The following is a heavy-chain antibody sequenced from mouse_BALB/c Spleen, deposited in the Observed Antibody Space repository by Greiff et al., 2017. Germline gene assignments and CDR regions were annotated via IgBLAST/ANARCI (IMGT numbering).Heavy chain of an antibody. D-gene: IGHD4-1*01. J-gene: IGHJ3*01. Sequence: EVQLQQSGPGLVKPSQSLSLTCTVTGYSITSDYAWNWIRQFPGNKLEWMGYISYSGSTSYNPSLKSRISITRDTSKNQFFLQLNSVTTEDTATYYCARELTGTDEAWFAYWGQGTLVTVSA. V-gene: IGHV3-2*02. CDR2: ISYSGST. CDR3: ARELTGTDEAWFAY. CDR1: GYSITSDYA.